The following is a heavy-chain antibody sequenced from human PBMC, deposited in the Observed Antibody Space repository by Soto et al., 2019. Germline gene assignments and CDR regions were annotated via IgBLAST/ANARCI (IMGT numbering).Heavy chain of an antibody. CDR1: GGSISSSSYY. V-gene: IGHV4-39*01. J-gene: IGHJ4*02. CDR3: ARHGEPIFYGDYVFDY. Sequence: QLQLQESGPGLVKPSETLSLTCTVSGGSISSSSYYWGWIRQPPGKGLEWIGSIYYSGSTYYNPSLKSRVTLSVDTSKNQFSLKLSSVTAADTAVYYCARHGEPIFYGDYVFDYWGQGTLVTVSS. CDR2: IYYSGST. D-gene: IGHD4-17*01.